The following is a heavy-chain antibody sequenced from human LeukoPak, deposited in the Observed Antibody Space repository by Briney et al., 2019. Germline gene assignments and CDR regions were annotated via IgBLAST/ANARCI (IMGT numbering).Heavy chain of an antibody. Sequence: ASVKVSCKASGYTFTGYYMHWVRQAPGQGLEWMGWINPNSGGTNYAQKFQGRVTMTRDTSISTAYMELSRLRSDDTAVYYCVRDRADSSGIAEYFQHWGQGTLVTVSS. CDR3: VRDRADSSGIAEYFQH. CDR1: GYTFTGYY. CDR2: INPNSGGT. J-gene: IGHJ1*01. D-gene: IGHD3-22*01. V-gene: IGHV1-2*02.